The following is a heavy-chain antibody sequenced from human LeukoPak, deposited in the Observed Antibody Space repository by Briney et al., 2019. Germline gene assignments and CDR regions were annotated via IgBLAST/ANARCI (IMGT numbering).Heavy chain of an antibody. D-gene: IGHD3-10*01. CDR2: INAGNGNT. CDR1: GYTFTSYA. J-gene: IGHJ3*02. CDR3: ARVELLWFGGSVTAFDI. V-gene: IGHV1-3*01. Sequence: ASVKVSCKASGYTFTSYAMHWVRQAPGQRLEWMGWINAGNGNTKYSQKFQGRVTITRDTSASTAYMELSSLRSEDTAVYYCARVELLWFGGSVTAFDIWGQGTMVTVSS.